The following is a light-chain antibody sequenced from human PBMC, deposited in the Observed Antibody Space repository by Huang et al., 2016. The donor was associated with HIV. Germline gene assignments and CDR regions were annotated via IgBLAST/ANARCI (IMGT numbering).Light chain of an antibody. CDR2: DAS. J-gene: IGKJ4*01. CDR3: QQYDSIPPT. Sequence: DIQMTQSPSSLSAYIGDRVTITCQASQAISNYLNWYQQKPGKAPKLLIYDASILETGVPSRFTGGGSGTDFAFTISSLQPEDIATYYCQQYDSIPPTFGGGTKVEIK. CDR1: QAISNY. V-gene: IGKV1-33*01.